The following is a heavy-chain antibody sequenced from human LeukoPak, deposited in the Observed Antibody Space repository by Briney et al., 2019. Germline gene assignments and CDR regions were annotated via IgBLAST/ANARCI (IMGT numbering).Heavy chain of an antibody. V-gene: IGHV3-23*01. CDR2: ISGSGGNT. CDR1: GFTFSIYA. J-gene: IGHJ4*02. CDR3: AKVGDFWSGQIDY. D-gene: IGHD3-3*01. Sequence: PGGSLRLSCAASGFTFSIYAMSWVRQAPGKGLEWVSAISGSGGNTYNADSVKGRFTISRDNSKNTLYLQMNSLRAEDTAVYYCAKVGDFWSGQIDYWGQGTLVTVSS.